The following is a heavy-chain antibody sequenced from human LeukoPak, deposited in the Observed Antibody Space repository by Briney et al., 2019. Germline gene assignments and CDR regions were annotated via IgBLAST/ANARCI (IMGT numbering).Heavy chain of an antibody. D-gene: IGHD2-8*02. Sequence: GGSLRLSCAASGFTFSSYNMNWVRQTPGQGLEWVSSITSGSSHIYYADSVKGRFTISRDNAKNSLYLQMNSLRAEDTAVYYCARSTGGGYCFDYWGQGTLVTVSS. V-gene: IGHV3-21*01. CDR3: ARSTGGGYCFDY. CDR1: GFTFSSYN. CDR2: ITSGSSHI. J-gene: IGHJ4*02.